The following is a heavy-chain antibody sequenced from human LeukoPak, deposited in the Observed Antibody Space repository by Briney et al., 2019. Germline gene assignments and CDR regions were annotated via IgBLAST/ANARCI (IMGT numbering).Heavy chain of an antibody. J-gene: IGHJ5*02. D-gene: IGHD4-11*01. CDR2: INTNTGNP. CDR1: GGTFSSYA. Sequence: ASVKVSCKASGGTFSSYAISWVRQAPGQGLEWMGWINTNTGNPTYAQGFTGRFVFSLDTSVSTAYLQISSLKAEDTAVYYCARATTVTTHDNWFDPWGQGTLVTVSS. CDR3: ARATTVTTHDNWFDP. V-gene: IGHV7-4-1*02.